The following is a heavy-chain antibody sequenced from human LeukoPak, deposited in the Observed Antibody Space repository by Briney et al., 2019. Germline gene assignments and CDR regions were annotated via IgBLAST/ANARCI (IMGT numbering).Heavy chain of an antibody. CDR1: GFTFSSYA. V-gene: IGHV3-30*04. CDR2: ISYGGSNK. CDR3: ASPIAAAGGFDP. J-gene: IGHJ5*02. D-gene: IGHD6-13*01. Sequence: GGSLRLSCAASGFTFSSYAMHWVRQAPGKGLEWVAVISYGGSNKYYADSVKGRFTISRDNSKNTLYLQMNSLRAEDTAVYYCASPIAAAGGFDPWGQGTLVTVSS.